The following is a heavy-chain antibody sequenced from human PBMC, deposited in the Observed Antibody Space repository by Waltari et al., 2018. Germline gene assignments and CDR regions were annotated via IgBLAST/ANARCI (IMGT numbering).Heavy chain of an antibody. CDR1: GYTFTSYA. D-gene: IGHD6-13*01. Sequence: QVQLVQSGAEVKKPGASVKVSCKAAGYTFTSYAMHWVPQAPGQRLEWMGWINAGNGNTKYSQKFQGRVTITRDTSASTDYMELSSLRSEDTAVYYCARGQRPIAAAGPIDYWGQGTLVTVSS. V-gene: IGHV1-3*01. J-gene: IGHJ4*02. CDR3: ARGQRPIAAAGPIDY. CDR2: INAGNGNT.